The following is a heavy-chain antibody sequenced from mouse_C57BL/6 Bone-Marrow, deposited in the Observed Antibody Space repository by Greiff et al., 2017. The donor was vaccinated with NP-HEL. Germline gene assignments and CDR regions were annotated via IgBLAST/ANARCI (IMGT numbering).Heavy chain of an antibody. J-gene: IGHJ2*01. CDR3: ASGYYYGSSPFDC. Sequence: VHVKQSGAELVKPGASVKLSCTASGFNIKDYYMHWVKQRTEQGLEWIGRIDPEDGETKYAPKFQGKATITADTSSNTAYLQLSSLTSEDTAVYYCASGYYYGSSPFDCRGQGTTLTVSS. D-gene: IGHD1-1*01. CDR1: GFNIKDYY. V-gene: IGHV14-2*01. CDR2: IDPEDGET.